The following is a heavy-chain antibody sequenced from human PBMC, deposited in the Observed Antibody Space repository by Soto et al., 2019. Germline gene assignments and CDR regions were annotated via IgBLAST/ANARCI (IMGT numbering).Heavy chain of an antibody. V-gene: IGHV3-53*01. D-gene: IGHD6-19*01. CDR2: IYTGGST. CDR1: GGTGGDLD. Sequence: AGGFLRHSSAAAGGTGGDLDMSRVRQGPGKGLEWVSVIYTGGSTYYADSVKGRFTVSRDNSKTTLFLQMNSLRAEDTAVYYCARNSYSSGWSSFDYWGQGAPVPVSS. CDR3: ARNSYSSGWSSFDY. J-gene: IGHJ4*02.